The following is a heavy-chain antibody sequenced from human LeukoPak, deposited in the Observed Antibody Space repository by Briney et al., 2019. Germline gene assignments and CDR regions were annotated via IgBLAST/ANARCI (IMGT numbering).Heavy chain of an antibody. CDR2: INPNSGGT. J-gene: IGHJ4*02. CDR3: ARDRSSMGYSDY. D-gene: IGHD2-2*01. Sequence: GASVKVSCKASGYTFTDYYMHWVRQAPGQGLEWMGWINPNSGGTNYAQKFQGRVTMTRDTSISTAYMELSRLRSDDTAVYYCARDRSSMGYSDYWGQGTLVTVSS. CDR1: GYTFTDYY. V-gene: IGHV1-2*02.